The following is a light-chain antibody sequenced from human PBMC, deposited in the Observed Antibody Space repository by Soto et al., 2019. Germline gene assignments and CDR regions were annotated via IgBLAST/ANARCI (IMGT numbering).Light chain of an antibody. Sequence: EIVMTQSPDILSVSPGERATLSCRASQSVSSKLAWYQQKPGQAPRLLIYGASTRATGIPARFSGSGSGTEFTLTISSLQSEDFAVYYCQQYNNWPPWTFGQGTKVDIK. CDR2: GAS. J-gene: IGKJ1*01. CDR3: QQYNNWPPWT. CDR1: QSVSSK. V-gene: IGKV3-15*01.